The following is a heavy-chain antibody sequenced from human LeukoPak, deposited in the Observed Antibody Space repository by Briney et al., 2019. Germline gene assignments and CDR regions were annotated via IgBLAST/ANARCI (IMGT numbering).Heavy chain of an antibody. V-gene: IGHV4-59*02. CDR2: IYYSGST. CDR3: AGGWNVLLWFGELSGFDY. Sequence: SETLSLTCTVSRDFVSTNYWNWIRQPPGKGLEWIGYIYYSGSTNYNPSLKSRVTISVDTSKNQFSLKLSSVTAADTAVYYCAGGWNVLLWFGELSGFDYWGQGTLVTVSS. J-gene: IGHJ4*02. CDR1: RDFVSTNY. D-gene: IGHD3-10*01.